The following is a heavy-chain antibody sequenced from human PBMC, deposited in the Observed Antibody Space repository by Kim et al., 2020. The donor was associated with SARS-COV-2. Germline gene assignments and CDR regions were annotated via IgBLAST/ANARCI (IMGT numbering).Heavy chain of an antibody. CDR3: AREGHSSGRAGNFDN. Sequence: GGSLRLSWAGSGFTFGSAHMHWVRQAPGKGLEWVAVISADESIKGYADSVRGRFSGSRDNSKNTLFLQIDSLRPEDTAVYYCAREGHSSGRAGNFDNWGQGTLVTVSS. CDR1: GFTFGSAH. J-gene: IGHJ4*02. V-gene: IGHV3-30*03. CDR2: ISADESIK. D-gene: IGHD6-19*01.